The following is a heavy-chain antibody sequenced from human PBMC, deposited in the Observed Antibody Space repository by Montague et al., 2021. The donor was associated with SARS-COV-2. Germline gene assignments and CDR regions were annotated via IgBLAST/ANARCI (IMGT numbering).Heavy chain of an antibody. Sequence: PALVKPTQTLTLTCTFSGFSLNTPEVAVGWIRQPPGKALEWLALIYWVDEKRYGPSLQSRLTITRDTSKSQVVLTMTNMDPVDTATYFCAHRFAGFFDYWGQGILVTVSS. J-gene: IGHJ4*02. CDR1: GFSLNTPEVA. CDR3: AHRFAGFFDY. V-gene: IGHV2-5*05. CDR2: IYWVDEK.